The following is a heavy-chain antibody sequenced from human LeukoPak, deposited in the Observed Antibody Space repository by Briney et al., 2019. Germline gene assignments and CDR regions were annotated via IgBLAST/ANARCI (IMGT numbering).Heavy chain of an antibody. V-gene: IGHV3-23*01. D-gene: IGHD3-3*01. CDR1: GFTFSSYA. Sequence: PGGSLRLSCAASGFTFSSYAMSWVRQAPGKGLEWVSAISGSGGSTYYADSVKGRFTISRDNAKNTLYLQMNSLRAEDTAVYYCARERRFLGGFDYWGQGTLVTVSS. J-gene: IGHJ4*02. CDR2: ISGSGGST. CDR3: ARERRFLGGFDY.